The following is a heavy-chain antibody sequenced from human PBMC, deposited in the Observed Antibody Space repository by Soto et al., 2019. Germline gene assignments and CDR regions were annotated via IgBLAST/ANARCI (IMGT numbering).Heavy chain of an antibody. CDR3: ARVDTAMLFYWYFDL. CDR1: GFNIGIYA. V-gene: IGHV3-23*01. D-gene: IGHD5-18*01. CDR2: IREGFDST. Sequence: GGSLRLSCAASGFNIGIYAMSWVRQAPGKGLEWVSLIREGFDSTYYADSVKGRFTISRDNSKNTLYLQMNSLRAEDTAVYYCARVDTAMLFYWYFDLWGRGTLVTVSS. J-gene: IGHJ2*01.